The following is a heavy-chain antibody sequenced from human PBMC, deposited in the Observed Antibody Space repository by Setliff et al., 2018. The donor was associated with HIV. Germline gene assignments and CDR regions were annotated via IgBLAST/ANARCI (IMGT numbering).Heavy chain of an antibody. V-gene: IGHV4-61*02. CDR2: IYTSGST. CDR3: ARDGGSSGWYFVLGYSDY. D-gene: IGHD6-19*01. CDR1: GGSVSSGSYY. J-gene: IGHJ4*02. Sequence: SETLSLTCTVSGGSVSSGSYYWSWIRQPAGKGLEWIGRIYTSGSTNYNPSLKSRVTMSVDTSKNQFSLKLNSVTAADTAMYYCARDGGSSGWYFVLGYSDYWGPGTLVTVSS.